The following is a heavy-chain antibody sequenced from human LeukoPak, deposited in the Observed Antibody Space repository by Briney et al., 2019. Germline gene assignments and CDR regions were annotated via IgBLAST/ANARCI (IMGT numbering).Heavy chain of an antibody. CDR2: IRYDGSNK. Sequence: GGSLRLSCAASGFTFSSYGMHWVRQAPGKGLEWVAFIRYDGSNKYYADSVKGRFTISRDNSKNTLYLKMNSLRAEDTAVYYCAKGGAYYDFWSGYLFDYWGQGTLVTVSS. J-gene: IGHJ4*02. CDR3: AKGGAYYDFWSGYLFDY. CDR1: GFTFSSYG. V-gene: IGHV3-30*02. D-gene: IGHD3-3*01.